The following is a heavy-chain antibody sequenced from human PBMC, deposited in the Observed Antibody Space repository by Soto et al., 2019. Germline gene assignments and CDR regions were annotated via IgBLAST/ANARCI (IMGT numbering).Heavy chain of an antibody. J-gene: IGHJ4*02. CDR1: GGSISSGGYY. V-gene: IGHV4-61*08. D-gene: IGHD3-10*01. Sequence: SETLSLTYTVSGGSISSGGYYWSWIRQPPGKGLEWIGYIYYSGSTNYNPSLKSRVTISVDTSKNQFSLKLSSVTAADTAVYYCARGGEWPFDYWGQGTLVTVSS. CDR3: ARGGEWPFDY. CDR2: IYYSGST.